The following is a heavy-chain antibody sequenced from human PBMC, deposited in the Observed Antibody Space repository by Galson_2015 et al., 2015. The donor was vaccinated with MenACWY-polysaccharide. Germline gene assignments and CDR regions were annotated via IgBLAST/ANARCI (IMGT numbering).Heavy chain of an antibody. J-gene: IGHJ6*02. CDR2: LSATGGTI. Sequence: SLRLSCAASGFSFNTYAMTWVRQAPGKGLEWVSSLSATGGTIYYADSVKGRFAISRDNSKNALYLQMNSLRAEDTAVYYCARDRGHSSGGSRYYFCYGMDVWGQGTAVTVSS. V-gene: IGHV3-23*01. CDR3: ARDRGHSSGGSRYYFCYGMDV. CDR1: GFSFNTYA. D-gene: IGHD2-15*01.